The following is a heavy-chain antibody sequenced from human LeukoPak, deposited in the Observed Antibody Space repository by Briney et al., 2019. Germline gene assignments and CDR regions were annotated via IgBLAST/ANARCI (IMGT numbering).Heavy chain of an antibody. J-gene: IGHJ4*02. CDR1: GGSISSYY. CDR3: ARARGYSYGRVYFVY. V-gene: IGHV4-59*01. Sequence: PSETLSLTCTVSGGSISSYYWSWIRQPPGKGLEWIGYIYYSGSTNYNPSLKSRVTISVDTSKNQFSLKLSSVTAADTAVYYCARARGYSYGRVYFVYWGQGTLVTVPS. D-gene: IGHD5-18*01. CDR2: IYYSGST.